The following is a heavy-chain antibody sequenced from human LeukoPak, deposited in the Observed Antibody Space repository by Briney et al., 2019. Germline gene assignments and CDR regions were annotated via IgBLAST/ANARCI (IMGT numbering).Heavy chain of an antibody. Sequence: GASVKVSCKASGGTFSSYAMSWVRQAPGQGLEWMGGIFPIFGTANYAQTFQGRVTITTDESTSTVYMELSSLRSEDTAVYYCARISTTVTTLGWFDPWGQGTLVTVSS. CDR2: IFPIFGTA. J-gene: IGHJ5*02. V-gene: IGHV1-69*05. D-gene: IGHD4-17*01. CDR3: ARISTTVTTLGWFDP. CDR1: GGTFSSYA.